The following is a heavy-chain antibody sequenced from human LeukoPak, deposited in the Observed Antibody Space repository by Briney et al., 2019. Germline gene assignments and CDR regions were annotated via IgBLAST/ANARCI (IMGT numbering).Heavy chain of an antibody. D-gene: IGHD2-2*01. CDR2: ISGSGGST. CDR3: AKYQLLTKFSLDY. CDR1: GFTFSSYA. J-gene: IGHJ4*02. V-gene: IGHV3-23*01. Sequence: GGSLRLSCAASGFTFSSYAMSWVRQAPGKGLEWVSAISGSGGSTYYADSVKGRFTISRDNSKNTLYLQMNSLGAEDTAVYYCAKYQLLTKFSLDYWGQGTLVTVSS.